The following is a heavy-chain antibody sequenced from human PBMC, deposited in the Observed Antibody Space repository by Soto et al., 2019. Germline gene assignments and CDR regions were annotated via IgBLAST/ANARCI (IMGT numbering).Heavy chain of an antibody. V-gene: IGHV3-33*01. CDR1: GFTFSSYG. CDR3: VGDSVYSSCWYWRYYGMDV. D-gene: IGHD6-19*01. Sequence: PGGSLRLSCAASGFTFSSYGMHWVRQAPGKGLEWVAVIWYDGSNKYYADSVKGRFTISRDNSKNTLYLQMNSLRAEDTAVYYCVGDSVYSSCWYWRYYGMDVWGQGTTVTVSS. CDR2: IWYDGSNK. J-gene: IGHJ6*02.